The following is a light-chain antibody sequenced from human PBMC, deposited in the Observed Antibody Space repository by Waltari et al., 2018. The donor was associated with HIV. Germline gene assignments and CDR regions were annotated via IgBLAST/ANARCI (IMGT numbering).Light chain of an antibody. V-gene: IGLV1-44*01. Sequence: QSVLTQPPSASGTPGLRLTIPCCGSSSYFGSHPPTSYRQRPGTAPKLLIYSNNQWPSGVPDRFSGSKSGTSASLAISGLQSEDEADYYCAAWDDSLHGYVFGTGTKVTVV. CDR2: SNN. CDR1: SSYFGSHP. CDR3: AAWDDSLHGYV. J-gene: IGLJ1*01.